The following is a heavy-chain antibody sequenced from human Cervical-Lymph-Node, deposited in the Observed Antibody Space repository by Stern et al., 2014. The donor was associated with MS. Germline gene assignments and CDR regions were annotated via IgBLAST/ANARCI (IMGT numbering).Heavy chain of an antibody. D-gene: IGHD4-17*01. J-gene: IGHJ5*02. CDR1: GFTAGGKK. Sequence: EVQLVESGGGLVQPGGPRGFPWAPPGFTAGGKKMSWVRQAPGRGRGGVPVIYSGGSTNYADSVKGGRFTISRDNSKNTLYLLMNSLRAEDTAVYYCAKMDSATVTSIDLWGQGTLVTVSS. V-gene: IGHV3-66*02. CDR2: IYSGGST. CDR3: AKMDSATVTSIDL.